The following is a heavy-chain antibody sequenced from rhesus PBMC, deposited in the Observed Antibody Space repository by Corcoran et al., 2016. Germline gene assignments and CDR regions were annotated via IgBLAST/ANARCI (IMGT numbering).Heavy chain of an antibody. CDR3: AKGYSGYQTHFDY. V-gene: IGHV5-20*02. D-gene: IGHD5-24*01. CDR1: GYSVTRYW. J-gene: IGHJ4*01. Sequence: EVQLVQSGAEVKRPGESRKISCKTSGYSVTRYWYRWVRQMPGKGLEWLGAIDPSDSDTRYSPSFQGQVTISAAKSISTAYLQWSSLKASDTATYYCAKGYSGYQTHFDYWGQGVLVTVSS. CDR2: IDPSDSDT.